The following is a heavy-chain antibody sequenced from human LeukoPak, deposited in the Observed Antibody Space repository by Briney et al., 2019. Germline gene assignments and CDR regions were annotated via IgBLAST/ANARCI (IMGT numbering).Heavy chain of an antibody. D-gene: IGHD6-13*01. J-gene: IGHJ5*02. CDR2: INHSGST. V-gene: IGHV4-39*07. Sequence: SETLSLTCTVSTDSISSGSYYWGWVRQPPGKGLEWIGEINHSGSTNYNPSLKSRVTISVDTSKNQFSLKLSSVTAADTAVYYCARGIADSNWFDPWGQGTLVTVSS. CDR1: TDSISSGSYY. CDR3: ARGIADSNWFDP.